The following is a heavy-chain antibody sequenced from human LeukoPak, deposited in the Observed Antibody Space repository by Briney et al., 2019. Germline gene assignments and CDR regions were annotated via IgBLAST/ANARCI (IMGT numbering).Heavy chain of an antibody. CDR3: ARVRGQFGVGATDFDY. J-gene: IGHJ4*02. Sequence: GASVKVSCKASGYTFSNYGISWVRQAPGQGLEWVAWISVYNGNTDYAQRVQDRITLTTDTSTSTAYMEVRSLRSDDTAVYYCARVRGQFGVGATDFDYWGQGTLVTVSS. D-gene: IGHD1-26*01. CDR2: ISVYNGNT. CDR1: GYTFSNYG. V-gene: IGHV1-18*01.